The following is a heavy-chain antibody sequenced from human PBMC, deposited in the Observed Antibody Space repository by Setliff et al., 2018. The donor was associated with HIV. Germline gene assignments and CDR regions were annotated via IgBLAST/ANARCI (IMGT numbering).Heavy chain of an antibody. Sequence: ASVKVSCKASGYSFTGYWMHWVRQAPGQGLEWMGRINPHSGVTNYAQKFQGRVTMTMDTSIATAYMDLSRLTSDDTAVYYCAKDSDFGGTTNWFDPWGQGTLVTVSS. J-gene: IGHJ5*02. D-gene: IGHD3-10*01. CDR3: AKDSDFGGTTNWFDP. V-gene: IGHV1-2*06. CDR1: GYSFTGYW. CDR2: INPHSGVT.